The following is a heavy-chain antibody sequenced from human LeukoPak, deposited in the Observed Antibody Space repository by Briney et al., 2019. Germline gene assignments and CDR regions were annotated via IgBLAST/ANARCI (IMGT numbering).Heavy chain of an antibody. Sequence: PSETLSLTCTVSGGSISSGSYYWSWIRQPAGKGLEWIGRIYTSGSTNYNPSLKSRVTISVDTSKNQFSLKLSSVTAADTAVYYCARQTRWELPSTGFDYWGQGTLVTVSS. J-gene: IGHJ4*02. CDR2: IYTSGST. CDR1: GGSISSGSYY. V-gene: IGHV4-61*02. CDR3: ARQTRWELPSTGFDY. D-gene: IGHD1-26*01.